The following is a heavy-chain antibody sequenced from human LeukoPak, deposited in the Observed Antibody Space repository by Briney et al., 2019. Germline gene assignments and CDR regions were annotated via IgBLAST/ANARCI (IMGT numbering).Heavy chain of an antibody. J-gene: IGHJ6*02. V-gene: IGHV1-8*01. CDR2: KNPNSGRT. CDR3: ARGPVSTHGMDV. D-gene: IGHD2-2*01. Sequence: GASAKVSCKASGYTFTSYDINWVRQATGQGLEWMGWKNPNSGRTGFAQKFQGRLTMTTNTSISTAYMELSSLTSEDTAVYYCARGPVSTHGMDVWGQGTTVTVSS. CDR1: GYTFTSYD.